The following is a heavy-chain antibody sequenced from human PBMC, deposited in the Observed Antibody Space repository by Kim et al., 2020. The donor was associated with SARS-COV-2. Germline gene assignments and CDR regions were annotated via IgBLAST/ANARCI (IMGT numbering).Heavy chain of an antibody. V-gene: IGHV3-74*01. CDR2: FNSDGSIT. CDR3: ARRYYDSSGYYAFDI. D-gene: IGHD3-22*01. CDR1: GITLSNSW. J-gene: IGHJ3*02. Sequence: GGSLRLSCAASGITLSNSWMHWVRQAPGKGLVWVSRFNSDGSITCYADSVKGRFTISRDNANNTLYLQMNSLRAEDTAVYYCARRYYDSSGYYAFDIWGQGTMVTVSS.